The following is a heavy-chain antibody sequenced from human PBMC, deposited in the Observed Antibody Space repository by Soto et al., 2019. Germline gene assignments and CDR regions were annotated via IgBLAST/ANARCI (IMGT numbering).Heavy chain of an antibody. D-gene: IGHD6-6*01. Sequence: QVQLLQSGAEVKKPGASVKVSCKASGYTFTNYGITWVRQAPGQGLEWMGWISAYNGDTHYTQRLQGRVTMTTDTSTSTAYMELRGLRSDDTAVYYCARVRRLVGYFYYYMDVWGKGTTVTVS. CDR3: ARVRRLVGYFYYYMDV. CDR1: GYTFTNYG. V-gene: IGHV1-18*01. CDR2: ISAYNGDT. J-gene: IGHJ6*03.